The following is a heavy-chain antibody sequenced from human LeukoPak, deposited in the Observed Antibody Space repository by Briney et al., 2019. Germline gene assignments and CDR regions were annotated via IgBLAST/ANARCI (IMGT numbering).Heavy chain of an antibody. J-gene: IGHJ2*01. CDR2: IYTSGST. CDR1: GASIIRYH. Sequence: NPSETLSLTCTVSGASIIRYHWTWIRQPAGKGLEWLGHIYTSGSTDYNPSLNSRVTMSLDTSKNQLSLKLTSVTAADTAVYYCAREGEDNTSNSYIDLWGRGTLATVSS. V-gene: IGHV4-4*07. CDR3: AREGEDNTSNSYIDL. D-gene: IGHD1-1*01.